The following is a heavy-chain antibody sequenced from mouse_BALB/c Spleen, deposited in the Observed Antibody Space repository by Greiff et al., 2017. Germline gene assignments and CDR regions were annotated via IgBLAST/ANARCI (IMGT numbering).Heavy chain of an antibody. CDR1: GYTFSSYW. CDR3: ARITMVKSYAMDY. V-gene: IGHV1-9*01. D-gene: IGHD1-1*02. CDR2: ILPGSGST. J-gene: IGHJ4*01. Sequence: QVQLQQSGAELMKPGASVKISCKATGYTFSSYWIEWVKQRPGHGLEWIGEILPGSGSTNYNEKFKGKATFTADTSSNTAYMQLSSLTSEDSAVYYCARITMVKSYAMDYWGQGTSVTVSS.